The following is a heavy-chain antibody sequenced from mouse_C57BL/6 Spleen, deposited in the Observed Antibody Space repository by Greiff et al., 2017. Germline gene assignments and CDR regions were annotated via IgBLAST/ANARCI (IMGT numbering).Heavy chain of an antibody. Sequence: VQLQQSGPELVKPRASVKISCKASGYSFTGYYMNWVKQSPEKSLEWIGEINPSTGGTTYNQKFKAKATLTVDKSSSTAYMQLKSLTSEDAAVYYCARGLRDAMDDWRQGTSVTVSS. CDR3: ARGLRDAMDD. V-gene: IGHV1-42*01. D-gene: IGHD2-4*01. CDR1: GYSFTGYY. CDR2: INPSTGGT. J-gene: IGHJ4*01.